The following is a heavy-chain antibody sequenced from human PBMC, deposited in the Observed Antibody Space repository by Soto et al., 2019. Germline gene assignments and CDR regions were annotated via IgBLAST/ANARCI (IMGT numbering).Heavy chain of an antibody. V-gene: IGHV3-7*01. CDR2: IKQDGSEK. CDR3: ASFYYDTSGCLPSPPYYYYVMDV. D-gene: IGHD3-22*01. Sequence: VGVSIIKQDGSEKYYVDSVKGRFTISRDNAKNSLYLQMNSLRAEDTAVYYCASFYYDTSGCLPSPPYYYYVMDVWGQGPTVQVSS. J-gene: IGHJ6*02.